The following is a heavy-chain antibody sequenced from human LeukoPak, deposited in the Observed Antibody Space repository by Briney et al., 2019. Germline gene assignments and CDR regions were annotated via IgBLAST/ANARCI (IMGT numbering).Heavy chain of an antibody. Sequence: GESLKISCKGSGYSFTSYWIGWVRQMPGKGLEWMGIIYPGDSDTRYSPSFQGQVTISADKSISTAYLQWSSLKASDTAMYYCARLGCSSTSCYAAGDYWGQGTLVTVSS. D-gene: IGHD2-2*01. V-gene: IGHV5-51*01. CDR3: ARLGCSSTSCYAAGDY. CDR2: IYPGDSDT. CDR1: GYSFTSYW. J-gene: IGHJ4*02.